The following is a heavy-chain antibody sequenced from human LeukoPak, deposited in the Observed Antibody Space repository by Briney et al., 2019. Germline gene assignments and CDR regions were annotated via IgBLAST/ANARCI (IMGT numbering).Heavy chain of an antibody. V-gene: IGHV1-46*01. J-gene: IGHJ5*02. CDR2: INPSGGST. CDR1: GYTFTSYY. CDR3: ARAQAWDASDPNWFDP. D-gene: IGHD1-26*01. Sequence: GASVKVSCKASGYTFTSYYMHWVRQAPGQGLERMGIINPSGGSTSYAQKFQGRVTMIRDTSTSTVYMELSSLRSEDTAVYYCARAQAWDASDPNWFDPWGQGSLVIVSS.